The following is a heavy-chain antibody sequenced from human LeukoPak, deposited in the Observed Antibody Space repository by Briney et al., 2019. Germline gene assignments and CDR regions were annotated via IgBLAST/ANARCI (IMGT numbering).Heavy chain of an antibody. J-gene: IGHJ4*02. CDR2: INSEWRDT. Sequence: GRSLRLSCAAPGFTFFGDCMHWGRQGPGKGLVWVLRINSEWRDTKEASFVKGGFSMARENAKKTLYLQMNSVRAEDTAVYYCANIRGQSLWTPEYWGQGTLVTVSS. D-gene: IGHD3/OR15-3a*01. V-gene: IGHV3-74*03. CDR3: ANIRGQSLWTPEY. CDR1: GFTFFGDC.